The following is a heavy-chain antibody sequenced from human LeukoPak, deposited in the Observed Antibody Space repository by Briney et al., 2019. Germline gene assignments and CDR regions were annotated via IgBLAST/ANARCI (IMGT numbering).Heavy chain of an antibody. CDR1: GFTFSSYG. V-gene: IGHV3-30*18. CDR2: ISYDGSNK. CDR3: AKVPRIAVAGLPTDPYFQH. D-gene: IGHD6-19*01. Sequence: GGSLRLSCAASGFTFSSYGMHWVRQAPGKGLEWVAVISYDGSNKYYADSVKGRFTISRDNSKNTLYLQMNSLRAEDTAVYYCAKVPRIAVAGLPTDPYFQHWGQGTLVTVSS. J-gene: IGHJ1*01.